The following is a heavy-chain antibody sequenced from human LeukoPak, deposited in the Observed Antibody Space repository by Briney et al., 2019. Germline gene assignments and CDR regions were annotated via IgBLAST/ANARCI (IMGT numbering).Heavy chain of an antibody. CDR3: ATRPVRCGEVLACDWFDP. V-gene: IGHV3-30*04. CDR2: ISYDGSNK. CDR1: GFTFSSYA. D-gene: IGHD3-10*01. Sequence: PGGSLRLSCAASGFTFSSYAMHWVRQAPGKGLEWVAVISYDGSNKYYADSVKGRFTISRDNSKNTLYLQMNSLRAEDTAVYYCATRPVRCGEVLACDWFDPWGQGTLVTVSS. J-gene: IGHJ5*02.